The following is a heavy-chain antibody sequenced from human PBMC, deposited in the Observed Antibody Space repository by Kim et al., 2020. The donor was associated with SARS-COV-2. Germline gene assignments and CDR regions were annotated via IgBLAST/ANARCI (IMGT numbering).Heavy chain of an antibody. D-gene: IGHD3-3*01. CDR2: ISGSGGST. V-gene: IGHV3-23*01. Sequence: GGSLRLSCAASGFTFSSYAMSWVRQAPGKGLEWVSAISGSGGSTYYADSVKGRFTISRDNSKNTLYLQMNSLRAEDTAVYYCAKDKSITIFGVVAYGMDVWGQGTTVTVSS. CDR3: AKDKSITIFGVVAYGMDV. J-gene: IGHJ6*02. CDR1: GFTFSSYA.